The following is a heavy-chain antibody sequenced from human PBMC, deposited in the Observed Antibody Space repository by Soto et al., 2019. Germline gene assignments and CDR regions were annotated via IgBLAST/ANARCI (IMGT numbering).Heavy chain of an antibody. D-gene: IGHD4-17*01. CDR1: GGSISSGDYY. J-gene: IGHJ4*02. V-gene: IGHV4-30-4*01. Sequence: SETLSLTCTVSGGSISSGDYYWSWIRQPPGKGLEWIGYIYYSGSTYYNPSLKRRLTISVDTSKNQFSLNLSSLTAADTAVYYCARVPHDYGDYSDYYFDYWGQGTLVTVSS. CDR3: ARVPHDYGDYSDYYFDY. CDR2: IYYSGST.